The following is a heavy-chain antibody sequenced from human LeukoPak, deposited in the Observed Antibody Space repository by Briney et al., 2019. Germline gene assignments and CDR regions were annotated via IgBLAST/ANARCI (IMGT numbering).Heavy chain of an antibody. D-gene: IGHD2-15*01. V-gene: IGHV3-23*01. CDR2: ISGSGCST. Sequence: GGSLRLSCAASGFTFSSYAMSWVRQAPGKGREWVSAISGSGCSTYYADSVKGRFTISRDNSKNTLYLQVNSLRAEDTAVYYCAKDPAIVVVVAAHFDYWGQGTLVTVSS. CDR3: AKDPAIVVVVAAHFDY. J-gene: IGHJ4*02. CDR1: GFTFSSYA.